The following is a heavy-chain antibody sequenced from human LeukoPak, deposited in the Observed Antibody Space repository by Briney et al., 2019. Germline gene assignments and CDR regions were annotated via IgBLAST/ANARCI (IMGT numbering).Heavy chain of an antibody. CDR3: ARDVYCSSTSCYYYFDY. CDR2: IYSSGSI. J-gene: IGHJ4*02. Sequence: WDPLFLPCTLSGGSISSSSYYWAWIRRPPGKGLEWIGSIYSSGSIYEKPSLKSPGTISVDTSKTQFSLKLSSVTAADTAGYYCARDVYCSSTSCYYYFDYWGQGTLVTVSS. V-gene: IGHV4-39*07. D-gene: IGHD2-2*01. CDR1: GGSISSSSYY.